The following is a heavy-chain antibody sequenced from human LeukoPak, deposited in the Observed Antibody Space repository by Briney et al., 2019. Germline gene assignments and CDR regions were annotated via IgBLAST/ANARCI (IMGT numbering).Heavy chain of an antibody. V-gene: IGHV3-7*04. J-gene: IGHJ4*02. D-gene: IGHD5-18*01. CDR1: GFTFSNYW. CDR2: IDQYGRAK. Sequence: GGSLRLSCAASGFTFSNYWMSWVRQAPGKGLEWVASIDQYGRAKYYVDSVRGRFTFSRDNTKNSLHLQMNSLRAEDTAVYYCARADSHGSILDYWGQRTRVIDSS. CDR3: ARADSHGSILDY.